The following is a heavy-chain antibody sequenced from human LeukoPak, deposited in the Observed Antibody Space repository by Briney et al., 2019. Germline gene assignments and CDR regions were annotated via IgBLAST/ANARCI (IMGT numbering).Heavy chain of an antibody. D-gene: IGHD3-22*01. J-gene: IGHJ4*02. V-gene: IGHV4-59*01. CDR3: ARDLEDSSGYYYPGY. Sequence: SETLSLTCTVSGGSIRGYYWSWIRQPPGKALEWIGYVSYSGSTNYNPSLKSRVTISLDTSKNQFSLKLNSVTAADTAVYYCARDLEDSSGYYYPGYWGQGTLVTVSS. CDR2: VSYSGST. CDR1: GGSIRGYY.